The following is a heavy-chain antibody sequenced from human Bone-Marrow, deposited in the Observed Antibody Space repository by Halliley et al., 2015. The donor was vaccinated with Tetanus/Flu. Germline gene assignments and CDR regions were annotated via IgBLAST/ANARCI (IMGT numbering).Heavy chain of an antibody. CDR3: ATRDAGCSNGVCPEYYYYYALDV. Sequence: GSTYYNPSLKSRLVISVDPAKNQVSLKLSSVTAADTAVYYCATRDAGCSNGVCPEYYYYYALDVWGQGTAVTVSS. CDR2: GST. D-gene: IGHD2-8*01. V-gene: IGHV4-31*02. J-gene: IGHJ6*02.